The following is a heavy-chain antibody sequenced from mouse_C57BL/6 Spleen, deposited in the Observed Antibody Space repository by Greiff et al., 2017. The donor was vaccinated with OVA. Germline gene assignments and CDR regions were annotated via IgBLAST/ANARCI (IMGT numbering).Heavy chain of an antibody. V-gene: IGHV5-17*01. CDR3: ASYDGPYYAMDY. CDR1: GFTFSDYG. CDR2: ISSGSSTI. Sequence: EVQVVESGGGLVKPGGSLKLSCAASGFTFSDYGMHWVRQAPEKGLEWVAYISSGSSTIYYADTVKGRFTISRDNAKNTLFLQMTSLRSEDTAMYYCASYDGPYYAMDYWGQGTSVTVSS. J-gene: IGHJ4*01. D-gene: IGHD2-3*01.